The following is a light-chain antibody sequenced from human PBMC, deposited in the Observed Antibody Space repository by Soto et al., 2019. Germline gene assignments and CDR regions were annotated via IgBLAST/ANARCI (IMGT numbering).Light chain of an antibody. V-gene: IGKV3-15*01. CDR3: QQYNIWPPYT. J-gene: IGKJ2*01. CDR1: QRISSN. CDR2: GAS. Sequence: EIVMTQSPATLSVSPGERATLYCKASQRISSNLAWYQQKPGQPPRLLIDGASTRATGISARFSGSGSGTAFTLPISGLQSEDFALYYCQQYNIWPPYTFGQGTKVEIK.